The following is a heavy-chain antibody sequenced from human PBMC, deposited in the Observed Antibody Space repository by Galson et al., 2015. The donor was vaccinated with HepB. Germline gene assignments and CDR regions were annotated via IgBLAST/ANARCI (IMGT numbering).Heavy chain of an antibody. CDR2: IYHSGST. J-gene: IGHJ4*02. CDR3: ATRTYQT. D-gene: IGHD2-2*01. CDR1: GGSISGSSYY. V-gene: IGHV4-39*01. Sequence: ETLSLTCTVSGGSISGSSYYWGWIRQPPGKGLEWIGSIYHSGSTYYNPSLKSRVSVSVDTSKNQFSLKLRSVTAADTAVYYCATRTYQTWGQGTLVTVSS.